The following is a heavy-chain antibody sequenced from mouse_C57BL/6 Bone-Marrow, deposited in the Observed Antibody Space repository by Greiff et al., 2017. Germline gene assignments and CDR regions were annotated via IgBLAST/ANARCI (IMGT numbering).Heavy chain of an antibody. CDR3: ARPYYYGSSDYVDY. J-gene: IGHJ2*01. CDR2: IYPRDGSN. Sequence: QVQLQQSDAELVKPGASVKISCKVSGYTFTNHTIHWMKQRPEQGLEWIGYIYPRDGSNKYNEKFKGKATLTADKSSSTAYMQLNSLTAEDSAVYCCARPYYYGSSDYVDYWGQGTTLTVSS. CDR1: GYTFTNHT. D-gene: IGHD1-1*01. V-gene: IGHV1-78*01.